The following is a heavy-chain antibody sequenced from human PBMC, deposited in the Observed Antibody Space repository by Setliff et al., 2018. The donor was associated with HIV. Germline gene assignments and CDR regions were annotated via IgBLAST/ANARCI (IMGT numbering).Heavy chain of an antibody. D-gene: IGHD5-12*01. J-gene: IGHJ4*02. CDR2: IYGDGSDP. Sequence: GESLKISCKGFGYKFTDYWVGWVRQMPGEGLEWMGVIYGDGSDPRYSPSFQGHVTISADKSINTAYVQWSSLEASDTAVYYCARSSGYDFDYWGQGTLVTVSS. V-gene: IGHV5-51*01. CDR1: GYKFTDYW. CDR3: ARSSGYDFDY.